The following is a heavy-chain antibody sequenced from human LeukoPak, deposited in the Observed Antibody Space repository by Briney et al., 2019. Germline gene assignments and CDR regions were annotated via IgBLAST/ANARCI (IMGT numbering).Heavy chain of an antibody. J-gene: IGHJ5*02. CDR2: IKQDGSEK. D-gene: IGHD5-24*01. V-gene: IGHV3-7*05. Sequence: PGGPLRLSCAASGFTFSNYWMIWVRQAPGKALEWVGNIKQDGSEKRYADSVRGRFSISRDNAQTSLYLQMNSLRAEDTAVYYCARASDPWLQLTWGQGTLVTVSS. CDR1: GFTFSNYW. CDR3: ARASDPWLQLT.